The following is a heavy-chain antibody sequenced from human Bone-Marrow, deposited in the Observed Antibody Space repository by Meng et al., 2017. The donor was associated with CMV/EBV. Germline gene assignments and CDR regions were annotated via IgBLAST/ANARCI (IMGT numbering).Heavy chain of an antibody. Sequence: SETLSLTCTVSGYSISSGYYWGWIRQPPGKGLEWIGSIYHSGSTYYNPSLKSRVTISVDTSKNQFSLKLSSVTAADTAVYYCAREGPYVDTAMVYGMDVWGQGNTVTVSS. CDR1: GYSISSGYY. J-gene: IGHJ6*02. CDR2: IYHSGST. V-gene: IGHV4-38-2*02. D-gene: IGHD5-18*01. CDR3: AREGPYVDTAMVYGMDV.